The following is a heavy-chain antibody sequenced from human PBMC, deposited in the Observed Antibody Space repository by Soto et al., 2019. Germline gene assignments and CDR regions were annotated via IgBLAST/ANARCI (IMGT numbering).Heavy chain of an antibody. CDR2: IYYSGST. CDR1: GGSIXSSSYY. CDR3: AXXXXXXXXGYXLDY. J-gene: IGHJ4*02. D-gene: IGHD3-22*01. V-gene: IGHV4-39*01. Sequence: QLQLQESGPGLVKPSETLSLTCTVSGGSIXSSSYYXXWIRQPPGKGLEWIGSIYYSGSTYYNPSLKSRVTISVDTSKNQFSLKLSSVTAADTXVXYXAXXXXXXXXGYXLDYWGQGTLVTVSS.